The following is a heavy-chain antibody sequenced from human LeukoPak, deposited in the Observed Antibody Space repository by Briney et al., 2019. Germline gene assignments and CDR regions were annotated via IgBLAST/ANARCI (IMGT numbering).Heavy chain of an antibody. CDR2: MKPDGSEK. CDR1: GFTFSTYW. J-gene: IGHJ4*02. CDR3: ARGQLADNQ. D-gene: IGHD1-14*01. Sequence: GGSLRLSCATSGFTFSTYWMSWVRQTPGKGLEWVAKMKPDGSEKSYVDSVKGRFTISRDNAKNSVYLQMNSLRVEDTAVYYCARGQLADNQWGRGALVTVSS. V-gene: IGHV3-7*01.